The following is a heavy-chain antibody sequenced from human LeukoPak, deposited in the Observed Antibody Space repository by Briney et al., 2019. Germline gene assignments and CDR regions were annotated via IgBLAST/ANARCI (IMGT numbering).Heavy chain of an antibody. CDR1: GLTFSNSW. Sequence: GGSLRLSCEASGLTFSNSWMHWVRQVPGTGLVCFSRMYGDMRDISYADSVKGRFTISRDNAKNTVYLQMNSLRGEDTAVYYCARDLGLRGSTWGQGTLVTVSS. J-gene: IGHJ5*02. CDR3: ARDLGLRGST. V-gene: IGHV3-74*01. CDR2: MYGDMRDI. D-gene: IGHD5-12*01.